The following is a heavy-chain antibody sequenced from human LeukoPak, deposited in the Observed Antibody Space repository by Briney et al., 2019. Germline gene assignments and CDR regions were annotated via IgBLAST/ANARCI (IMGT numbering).Heavy chain of an antibody. J-gene: IGHJ4*02. Sequence: SETLSLTCTVSGGSISSYYWSWIRQPPGKGLEWIGSIYYSGSTYYNPSLKSRVTISVDTSENQFSLKLSSVTAADTAVYYCARDSGEMATIPFDYWGQGTLVTVSS. D-gene: IGHD5-24*01. CDR3: ARDSGEMATIPFDY. CDR2: IYYSGST. V-gene: IGHV4-59*12. CDR1: GGSISSYY.